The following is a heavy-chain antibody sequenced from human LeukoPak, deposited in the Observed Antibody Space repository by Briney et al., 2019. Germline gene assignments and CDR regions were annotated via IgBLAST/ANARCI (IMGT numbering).Heavy chain of an antibody. D-gene: IGHD2-2*01. CDR3: TRGWDCSSPSCLHFVY. J-gene: IGHJ4*02. Sequence: PGGSLRLSCAASGFTFSSYSMNWVRHAPGKGLVWVSRINSDGSSTSYADSVKGRFTISTDNSKNTLYLQMNSLKTEDTAVYYCTRGWDCSSPSCLHFVYWGQGPLVTVSS. V-gene: IGHV3-74*01. CDR2: INSDGSST. CDR1: GFTFSSYS.